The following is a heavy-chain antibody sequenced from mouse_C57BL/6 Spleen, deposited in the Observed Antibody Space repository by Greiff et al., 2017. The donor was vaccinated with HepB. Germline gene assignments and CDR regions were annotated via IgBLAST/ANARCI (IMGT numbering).Heavy chain of an antibody. V-gene: IGHV5-6*01. CDR2: ISSGGSYT. J-gene: IGHJ1*03. D-gene: IGHD1-1*01. CDR3: ARHYYGSEYFDV. Sequence: EVKLVESGGDLVKPGGSLKLSCAASGFTFSSYGMSWVRQTPDKRLEWVATISSGGSYTYYPDSVKGRFTISRDNAKNTLYLQMSSLKSEDTAMYYCARHYYGSEYFDVWGTGTTVTVSS. CDR1: GFTFSSYG.